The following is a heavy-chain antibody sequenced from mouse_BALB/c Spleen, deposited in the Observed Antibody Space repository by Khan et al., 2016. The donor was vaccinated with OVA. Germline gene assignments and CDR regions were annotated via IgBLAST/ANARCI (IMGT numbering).Heavy chain of an antibody. CDR1: GYTFTNYI. Sequence: EVQLQESGPELVKPGASVKMSCKASGYTFTNYIIHWVKQKPGQGLEWIGYINPYNDGSKYNEKFKGKATLTSDKSSSTAYMELSGLTSEDAAVYYCARDYGRSFWFAYWGHGTLVTVSA. J-gene: IGHJ3*01. CDR3: ARDYGRSFWFAY. D-gene: IGHD1-1*01. V-gene: IGHV1S136*01. CDR2: INPYNDGS.